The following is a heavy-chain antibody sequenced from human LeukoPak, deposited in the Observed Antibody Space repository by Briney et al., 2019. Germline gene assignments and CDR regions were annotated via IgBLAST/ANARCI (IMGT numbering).Heavy chain of an antibody. CDR2: MNPNSGNT. V-gene: IGHV1-8*01. J-gene: IGHJ3*02. Sequence: ASVKVSCKASGYTFTSYDINWVRQATGQGGEGMGWMNPNSGNTGYAQKFQGRVTMTRNTSIRTAYMELSSLRSEDTAVYYCARGLSIAAARTHRDAFDIWGQGTMVTVSS. CDR1: GYTFTSYD. D-gene: IGHD6-13*01. CDR3: ARGLSIAAARTHRDAFDI.